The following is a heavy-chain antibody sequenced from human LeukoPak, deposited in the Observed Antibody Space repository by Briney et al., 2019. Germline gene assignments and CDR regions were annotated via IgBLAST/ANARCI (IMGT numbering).Heavy chain of an antibody. J-gene: IGHJ4*02. CDR2: IYPSDSDT. Sequence: GESLKISCKGSGYSFTNNWIGWVHQMPGKGLEWMGIIYPSDSDTRYSPSFQGQVTISADKSISTAYLQWSSLKASDTAMYYCARQGYSSSCDYWGQGTLVTVSS. V-gene: IGHV5-51*07. CDR1: GYSFTNNW. CDR3: ARQGYSSSCDY. D-gene: IGHD6-13*01.